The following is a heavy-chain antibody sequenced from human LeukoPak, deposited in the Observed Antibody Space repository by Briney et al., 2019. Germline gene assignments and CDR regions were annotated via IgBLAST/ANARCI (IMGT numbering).Heavy chain of an antibody. CDR2: ISSSSSYI. D-gene: IGHD4-17*01. Sequence: GGSLRLSCAASGFTFSSYSMNWVRQAPGKGLEWVSSISSSSSYIYYADSVKGRFTISRDNAKNSLYLQMNSLRAEDTAVYYCARVSKFYTVTTSPADGMDVWGQGTTVTVSS. CDR3: ARVSKFYTVTTSPADGMDV. V-gene: IGHV3-21*04. J-gene: IGHJ6*02. CDR1: GFTFSSYS.